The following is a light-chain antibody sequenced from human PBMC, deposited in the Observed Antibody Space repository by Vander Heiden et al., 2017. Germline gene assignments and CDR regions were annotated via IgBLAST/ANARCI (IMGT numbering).Light chain of an antibody. Sequence: DIQMTQSPSTLSASVGDRVTITCRASQSISSWLAWYQQKPGKAPKLLIYDASSLESGVPSRFSGSGSGTEFTLTISSLQPDDFATYYCQQYNSYPYTFGQGTKLXIK. CDR3: QQYNSYPYT. CDR1: QSISSW. J-gene: IGKJ2*01. V-gene: IGKV1-5*01. CDR2: DAS.